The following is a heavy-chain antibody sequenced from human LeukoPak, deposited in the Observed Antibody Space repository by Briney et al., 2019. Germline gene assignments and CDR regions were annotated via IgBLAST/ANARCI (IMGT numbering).Heavy chain of an antibody. J-gene: IGHJ4*02. D-gene: IGHD5-12*01. CDR2: LYSGGST. CDR1: EFTVSVNY. CDR3: ARGPRGYHYT. Sequence: GGSLTLSCAASEFTVSVNYMSWVRQAPGKGLEWVSFLYSGGSTYYADSVKGRFTISRDSSKNILHLQMNSLRAEDTAVYYCARGPRGYHYTGGQGTLVTVSS. V-gene: IGHV3-66*01.